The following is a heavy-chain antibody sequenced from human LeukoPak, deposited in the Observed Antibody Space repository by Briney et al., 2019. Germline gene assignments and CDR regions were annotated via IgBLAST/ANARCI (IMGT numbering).Heavy chain of an antibody. CDR3: ARDPNYYDSSGYYPGDY. Sequence: PGGSLRLSCAASGFTFSSYSMNWVRQAPGKGLEWVSSISSSSSYIYYADSVKGRFTISRDNAKNSLYLQMNRLRAEDTAVYYCARDPNYYDSSGYYPGDYWGQGTLVTVSS. D-gene: IGHD3-22*01. CDR1: GFTFSSYS. J-gene: IGHJ4*02. CDR2: ISSSSSYI. V-gene: IGHV3-21*01.